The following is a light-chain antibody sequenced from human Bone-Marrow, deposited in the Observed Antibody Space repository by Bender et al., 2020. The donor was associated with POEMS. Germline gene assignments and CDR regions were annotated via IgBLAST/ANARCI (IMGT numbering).Light chain of an antibody. V-gene: IGLV1-40*01. CDR2: GTN. J-gene: IGLJ3*02. CDR1: SSNIGADYD. Sequence: QSVVTQSPTASGTPGQRVTISCSGSSSNIGADYDVHWYQQVPGTAPKLLIYGTNNRPSGVPDRFSGSTSGTTATLTLSGVQAEDEADYYCHVADRSGTWLFGGGTKLTVL. CDR3: HVADRSGTWL.